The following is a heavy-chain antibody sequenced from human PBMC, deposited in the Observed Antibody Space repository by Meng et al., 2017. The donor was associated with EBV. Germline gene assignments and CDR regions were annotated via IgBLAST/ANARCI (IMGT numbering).Heavy chain of an antibody. CDR1: GGPFRYYA. J-gene: IGHJ4*02. D-gene: IGHD3-10*01. CDR2: FLPRLGAP. CDR3: ASESGRGYTPDY. V-gene: IGHV1-69*01. Sequence: QVQVVQSAGEVKKPGSSVKVSCKTSGGPFRYYAISWVRQAPGQGLEWLGGFLPRLGAPNYAQKFHGRVKITADESTSTHYMDLSSLRSEDTAIYYCASESGRGYTPDYWGQGTLVTVFS.